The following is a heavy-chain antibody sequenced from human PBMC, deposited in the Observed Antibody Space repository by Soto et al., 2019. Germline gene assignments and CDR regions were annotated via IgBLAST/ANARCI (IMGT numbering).Heavy chain of an antibody. D-gene: IGHD5-18*01. CDR2: IKSKTDGGTT. Sequence: EVQLVESGGGLVKPGGSLRLSCAASGFTFSNAGMNWVRQAPGKGLEGVGRIKSKTDGGTTDYAAPVKGRLTISRDDSKNTLSLKMNRLKTEDTAVYYCTTNGEITAMEGGTFDYWGQGTLVTVSS. V-gene: IGHV3-15*07. CDR1: GFTFSNAG. CDR3: TTNGEITAMEGGTFDY. J-gene: IGHJ4*02.